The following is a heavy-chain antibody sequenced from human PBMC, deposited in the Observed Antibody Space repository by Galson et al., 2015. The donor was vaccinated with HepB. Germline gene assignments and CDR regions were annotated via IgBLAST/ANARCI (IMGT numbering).Heavy chain of an antibody. Sequence: SLRLSCAASGFTFSSYSMNWVRQAPGKGLEWVSYISSSSSTIYYADSVKGRFTISRDNAKNSLYLQMNSLRDEDTAVYYCAPHPAAGSFGAFDIWGQGTMVTVSS. J-gene: IGHJ3*02. CDR3: APHPAAGSFGAFDI. CDR1: GFTFSSYS. V-gene: IGHV3-48*02. CDR2: ISSSSSTI. D-gene: IGHD6-13*01.